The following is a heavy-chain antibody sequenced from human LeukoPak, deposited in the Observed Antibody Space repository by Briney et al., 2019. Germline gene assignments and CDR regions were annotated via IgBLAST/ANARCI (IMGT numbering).Heavy chain of an antibody. CDR2: ISYDGSNK. J-gene: IGHJ4*02. CDR1: GFTFSSYD. V-gene: IGHV3-30*03. CDR3: ARTLGDY. Sequence: PGRSLRLSCAASGFTFSSYDMHWVRQAPGKGLEWVAVISYDGSNKYYADSVKGRFTISRDNSKNTLYLQMNSLRAEDTAVYYCARTLGDYWGQGTLVTVSS.